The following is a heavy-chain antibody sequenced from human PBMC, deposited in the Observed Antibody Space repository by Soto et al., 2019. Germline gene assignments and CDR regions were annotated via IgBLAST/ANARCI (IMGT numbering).Heavy chain of an antibody. V-gene: IGHV1-58*02. D-gene: IGHD5-12*01. CDR2: IDVGSGNT. CDR1: GYTFTSYY. CDR3: AAGLGFDY. J-gene: IGHJ4*02. Sequence: SVKVSCKASGYTFTSYYMHWVRQARGQGLEWIGRIDVGSGNTNYAQKFQERVTITRDMSTSTAYMELSSLRSEDTAVYYCAAGLGFDYWGQGTLVTVSS.